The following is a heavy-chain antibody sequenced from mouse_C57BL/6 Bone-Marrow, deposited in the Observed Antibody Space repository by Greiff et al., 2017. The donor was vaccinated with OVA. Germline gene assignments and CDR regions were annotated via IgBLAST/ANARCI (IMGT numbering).Heavy chain of an antibody. J-gene: IGHJ4*01. Sequence: EVQLVESGPVLVKPGASVKMSCKASGYTFTDYYMNWVKQSHGKSLEWIGVINPYNGGTSYNQKFKGKVTLTVDKSSSTAYMELNSLTSEDSAVYYCARESYDYDVEYYAMDYWGQGTSVTVSS. CDR3: ARESYDYDVEYYAMDY. V-gene: IGHV1-19*01. CDR1: GYTFTDYY. D-gene: IGHD2-4*01. CDR2: INPYNGGT.